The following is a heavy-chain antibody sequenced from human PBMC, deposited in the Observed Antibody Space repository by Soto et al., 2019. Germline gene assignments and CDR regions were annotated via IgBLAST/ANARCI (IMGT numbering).Heavy chain of an antibody. CDR2: IYPGDSDT. V-gene: IGHV5-51*01. Sequence: GESLKISCKGSGYSFTSYWIGWVRQMPGKGLEWMGIIYPGDSDTRYSPSFQGQVTISADKSISTAYLQWSSLKASDTAMYYCARPANYYDSSGHGMDVWGQGTTGTVSS. J-gene: IGHJ6*02. CDR1: GYSFTSYW. CDR3: ARPANYYDSSGHGMDV. D-gene: IGHD3-22*01.